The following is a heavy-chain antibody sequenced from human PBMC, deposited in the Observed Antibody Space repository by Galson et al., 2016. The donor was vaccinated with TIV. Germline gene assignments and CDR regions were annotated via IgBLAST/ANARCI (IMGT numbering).Heavy chain of an antibody. CDR3: AIHRGSMVARFDY. D-gene: IGHD3-16*01. Sequence: QSGAEVKKPGESLRISCKGSGYSFTTYWISWVRLMPGKGLEWMGKIDPRDSYTNYNPSLQGHVTISADKSINTAYLQWGSLKASDSAMYYCAIHRGSMVARFDYWGQGTLVTVSS. CDR1: GYSFTTYW. CDR2: IDPRDSYT. J-gene: IGHJ4*02. V-gene: IGHV5-10-1*01.